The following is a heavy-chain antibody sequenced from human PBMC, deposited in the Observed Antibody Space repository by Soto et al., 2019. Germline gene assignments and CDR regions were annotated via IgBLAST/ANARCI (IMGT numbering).Heavy chain of an antibody. CDR3: AGYYYGSGSYYRTPFGFDY. V-gene: IGHV4-34*01. CDR2: INHSGST. Sequence: KPSETLSLTCAVYGGSFSGYYWSWIRQPPGKGLEWIGEINHSGSTNYNPSLKSRVTISVDTSKNQFSLKLSSVTAADTAVYYCAGYYYGSGSYYRTPFGFDYWGQGTLVTVSS. J-gene: IGHJ4*02. D-gene: IGHD3-10*01. CDR1: GGSFSGYY.